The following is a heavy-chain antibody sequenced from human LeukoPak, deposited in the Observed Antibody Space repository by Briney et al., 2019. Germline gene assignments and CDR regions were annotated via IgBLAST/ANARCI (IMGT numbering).Heavy chain of an antibody. V-gene: IGHV4-39*02. D-gene: IGHD3-10*01. CDR2: IYYSGST. J-gene: IGHJ6*03. CDR3: AGEGFGGYYYYYMDV. Sequence: PSETLSLTCTVSGGSISSSSYYWGWIRQPPGKGLEWIGSIYYSGSTYYNPSLKSRVTISVDTSKNQFSLKLSSVTAADTAVYYCAGEGFGGYYYYYMDVWGKGTTVTVSS. CDR1: GGSISSSSYY.